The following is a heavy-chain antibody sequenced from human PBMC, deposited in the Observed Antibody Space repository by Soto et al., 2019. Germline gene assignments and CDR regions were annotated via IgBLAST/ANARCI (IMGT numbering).Heavy chain of an antibody. V-gene: IGHV1-18*01. J-gene: IGHJ4*02. CDR3: ARDPPPPDY. Sequence: ASVKVSCKASGYIFTSSVMEWVRQAPGQGLEWMGWISAYNGNTNYAQKLQGRVTMTTDTSTSTAYMELRSLRSDDTAVYYCARDPPPPDYWGQGTLVTVSS. CDR2: ISAYNGNT. CDR1: GYIFTSSV.